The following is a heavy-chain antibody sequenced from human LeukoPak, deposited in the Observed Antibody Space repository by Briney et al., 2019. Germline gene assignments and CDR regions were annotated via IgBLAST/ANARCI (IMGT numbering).Heavy chain of an antibody. CDR2: ISYDGSNK. V-gene: IGHV3-30*18. CDR1: GFTFSSYG. Sequence: PGGSLRLSCAASGFTFSSYGMHWVRQAPGNGLEWVAVISYDGSNKYYADSVKGRFTISRDNSKNTLYLQMNSLRAEDTAVYYCAKDLALLDFGFLEWLLAPGFDYWGQGTLVTVSS. D-gene: IGHD3-3*01. CDR3: AKDLALLDFGFLEWLLAPGFDY. J-gene: IGHJ4*02.